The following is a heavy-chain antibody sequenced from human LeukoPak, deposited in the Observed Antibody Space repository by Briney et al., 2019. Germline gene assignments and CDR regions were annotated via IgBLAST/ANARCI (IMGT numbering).Heavy chain of an antibody. CDR2: VSGSGGST. J-gene: IGHJ4*02. V-gene: IGHV3-23*01. CDR3: ARAGLRYQLLCDINY. Sequence: GSLRLSCAASGFPFSSYAMSWVRQAPGKGLEWVSAVSGSGGSTYYADSVKGRFTISRDNSKNTLNLLMNSLRAEDTAVYYCARAGLRYQLLCDINYWGQGTLVTVSS. CDR1: GFPFSSYA. D-gene: IGHD2-2*01.